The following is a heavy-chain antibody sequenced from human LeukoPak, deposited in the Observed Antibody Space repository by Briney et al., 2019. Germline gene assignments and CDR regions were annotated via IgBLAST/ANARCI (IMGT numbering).Heavy chain of an antibody. D-gene: IGHD2-2*01. V-gene: IGHV3-20*04. CDR2: INWSGGST. CDR3: ARAPITSPFYFDY. Sequence: GGSLRLSCTASGFAFDEHGMSWVRQVPGKGVEGVSGINWSGGSTGYADPLRGRFTISRDNAKNSLYLQMDSLRAEDTALYYCARAPITSPFYFDYWGQGTLVTVSS. CDR1: GFAFDEHG. J-gene: IGHJ4*02.